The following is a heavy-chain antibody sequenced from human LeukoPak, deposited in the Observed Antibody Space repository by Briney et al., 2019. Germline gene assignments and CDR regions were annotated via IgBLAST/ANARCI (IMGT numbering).Heavy chain of an antibody. J-gene: IGHJ6*03. D-gene: IGHD6-13*01. CDR2: IYYGGST. CDR3: ARTYSSSWYYYYYYMDV. CDR1: GGSISSYY. V-gene: IGHV4-59*01. Sequence: PSETLSLTCTVSGGSISSYYWSWIRQPPGKGLEWIGYIYYGGSTNYNPSLKSRVTISVDTSKNQFSLKLSSVTAADTAVYYCARTYSSSWYYYYYYMDVWGKGTTVTVSS.